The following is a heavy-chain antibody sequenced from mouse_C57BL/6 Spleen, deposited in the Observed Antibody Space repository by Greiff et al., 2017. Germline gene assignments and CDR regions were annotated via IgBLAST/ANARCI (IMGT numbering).Heavy chain of an antibody. Sequence: VNVVESGGGLVQPGESLKLSCESNEYEFPSPDMSWVRKTPEKRLELVAAINSDGGSTYYPDTMERRFIISRDNTKKTLYLQMSSLRSEDTALYYCARHGDYDRAPFAYWGQGTLVTVSA. V-gene: IGHV5-2*01. CDR2: INSDGGST. J-gene: IGHJ3*01. D-gene: IGHD2-4*01. CDR1: EYEFPSPD. CDR3: ARHGDYDRAPFAY.